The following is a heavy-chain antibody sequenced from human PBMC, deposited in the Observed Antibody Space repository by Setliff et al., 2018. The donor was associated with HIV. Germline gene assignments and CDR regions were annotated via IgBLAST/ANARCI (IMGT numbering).Heavy chain of an antibody. CDR3: ARDPVSDNSGIYSRSPIDY. CDR1: GYTFSNYA. D-gene: IGHD6-6*01. J-gene: IGHJ4*02. Sequence: ASVKVSCKASGYTFSNYAINWVRQAPGLGLEWMGWISPYNGKTDFAQKFQDRVTMTTDTSTTTAYMEMRRLTFDDTAVYFCARDPVSDNSGIYSRSPIDYWGQGTLVTVSS. V-gene: IGHV1-18*01. CDR2: ISPYNGKT.